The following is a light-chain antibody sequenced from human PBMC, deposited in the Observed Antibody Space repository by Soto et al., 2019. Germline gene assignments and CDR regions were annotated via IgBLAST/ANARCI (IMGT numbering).Light chain of an antibody. Sequence: EIVMTQSPATLSVSPGEGATLSWRASQSVSSNLAWYQHKPGQAPRLLIYDGSTRALGIPARFSGSESGTEFTLTISSLQSEDFAVYFCQQYDDWPITFGQGTRLEIK. CDR2: DGS. V-gene: IGKV3-15*01. CDR1: QSVSSN. J-gene: IGKJ5*01. CDR3: QQYDDWPIT.